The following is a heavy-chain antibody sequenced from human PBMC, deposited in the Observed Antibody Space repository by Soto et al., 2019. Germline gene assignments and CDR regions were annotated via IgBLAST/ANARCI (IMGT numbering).Heavy chain of an antibody. V-gene: IGHV3-64D*06. Sequence: EAQLVESGGGLVQPGGSLRLSCLVSGFTFSTYTMHWVRQGPGKGLECVSGISSSGGSTDYADSVKGRFTISRDNSKNTLYLQMNSLRAEDTAVYYCVKELSIEARPDSWGQGTLVTVSS. D-gene: IGHD6-6*01. CDR2: ISSSGGST. CDR3: VKELSIEARPDS. J-gene: IGHJ4*02. CDR1: GFTFSTYT.